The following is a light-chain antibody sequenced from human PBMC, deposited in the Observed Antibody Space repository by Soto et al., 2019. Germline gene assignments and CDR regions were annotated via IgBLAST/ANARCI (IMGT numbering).Light chain of an antibody. CDR2: DVS. CDR1: SSDFGVYNY. CDR3: CSYAGSFTVV. V-gene: IGLV2-11*01. J-gene: IGLJ2*01. Sequence: QSALTQPASVSGSPGQSITISCTGTSSDFGVYNYVSWYQQHPGKAPKLMIYDVSKRPSGVPDRFSGSKSGNTASLTISGLQAEDEADYYCCSYAGSFTVVFGGGTKLTVL.